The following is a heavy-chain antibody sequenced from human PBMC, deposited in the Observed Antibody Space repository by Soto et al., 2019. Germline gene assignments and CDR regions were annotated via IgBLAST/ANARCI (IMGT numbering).Heavy chain of an antibody. CDR1: GFTFSSYW. CDR3: SSVCSSTSCYTWYFDY. CDR2: IKQDESEK. V-gene: IGHV3-7*01. D-gene: IGHD2-2*02. Sequence: EVQLVESGGGLVQPGGSLRLSCAASGFTFSSYWMTWVRQAPGKGLEWVAIIKQDESEKYYVDSVKGRFTISRDNAKNSLYLQMNSLRAEDTAVYYCSSVCSSTSCYTWYFDYWGQGTLVTVSS. J-gene: IGHJ4*02.